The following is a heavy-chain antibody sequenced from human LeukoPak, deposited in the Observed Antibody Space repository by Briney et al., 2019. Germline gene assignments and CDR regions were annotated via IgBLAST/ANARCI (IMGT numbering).Heavy chain of an antibody. D-gene: IGHD2-15*01. Sequence: GGSLRLSCAASGFTFSSYSMNWVRQAPGKGLEWVSSISSSSSYIYYADSVKGRFTISRDNAKNSLYLQMNSLRAEDTAVYYCARGVVAATTDYWGQGTLVTVPS. CDR1: GFTFSSYS. CDR2: ISSSSSYI. CDR3: ARGVVAATTDY. V-gene: IGHV3-21*01. J-gene: IGHJ4*02.